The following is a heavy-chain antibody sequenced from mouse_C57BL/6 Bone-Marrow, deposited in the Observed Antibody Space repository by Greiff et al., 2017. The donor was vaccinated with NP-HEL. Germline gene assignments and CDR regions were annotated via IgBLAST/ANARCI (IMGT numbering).Heavy chain of an antibody. J-gene: IGHJ4*01. CDR2: IRSKSNNYAT. Sequence: VQLKESGGGLVQPKGSLKLSCAASGFSFNTYAMNWVRQAPGKGLEWVARIRSKSNNYATYYADSVKDRFTISRDDSESMLYLQMNNLKTEDTAMYYCVRSYYSNYIGAMDYWGQGTSVTVSS. CDR1: GFSFNTYA. D-gene: IGHD2-5*01. CDR3: VRSYYSNYIGAMDY. V-gene: IGHV10-1*01.